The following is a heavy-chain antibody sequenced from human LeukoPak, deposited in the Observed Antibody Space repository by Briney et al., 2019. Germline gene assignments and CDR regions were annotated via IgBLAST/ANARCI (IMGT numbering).Heavy chain of an antibody. J-gene: IGHJ4*02. Sequence: GGSLRLSCAASGFTFSSYEMNWVRQAPGKGLEWVSYISSSGSTKYYADSVKGRFTISRDNAKNSLYLQMNSLRAEDTAVYYCARDMTTVVTYYFDYWGQGTLVTVSS. CDR2: ISSSGSTK. CDR1: GFTFSSYE. D-gene: IGHD4-23*01. V-gene: IGHV3-48*03. CDR3: ARDMTTVVTYYFDY.